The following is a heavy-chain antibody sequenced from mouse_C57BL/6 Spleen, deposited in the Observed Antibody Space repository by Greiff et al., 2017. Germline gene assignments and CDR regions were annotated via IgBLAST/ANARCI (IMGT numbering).Heavy chain of an antibody. CDR3: ARDDYDDEYYFDY. J-gene: IGHJ2*01. Sequence: QVQLQQPGAELVKPGASVKLSCKASGYTFTSYWMPWVKQRPGRGLEWIGRIDPTSGGTKYNEKFKSKATLTVDKPSSTAYMQLSSLTSEDSAVFDCARDDYDDEYYFDYWGQGTTLTVSS. V-gene: IGHV1-72*01. CDR2: IDPTSGGT. CDR1: GYTFTSYW. D-gene: IGHD2-4*01.